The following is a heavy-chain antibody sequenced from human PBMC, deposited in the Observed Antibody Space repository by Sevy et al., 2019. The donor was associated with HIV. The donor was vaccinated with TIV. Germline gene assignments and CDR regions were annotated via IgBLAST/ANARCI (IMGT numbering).Heavy chain of an antibody. Sequence: SETLSLTCAVYGGSFSGYYWSWIRRPPAKGLEWIGEINHSGSTNYNPSLKSRVTISVDTSKNQFSLKLSSVTAADTAVYYCARGAGGELPESQYYFDYWGQGTLVTVSS. CDR3: ARGAGGELPESQYYFDY. CDR1: GGSFSGYY. V-gene: IGHV4-34*01. D-gene: IGHD1-26*01. CDR2: INHSGST. J-gene: IGHJ4*02.